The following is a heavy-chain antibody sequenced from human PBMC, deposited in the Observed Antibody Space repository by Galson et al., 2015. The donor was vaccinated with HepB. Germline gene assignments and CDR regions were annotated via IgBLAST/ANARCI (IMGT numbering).Heavy chain of an antibody. CDR3: ATGRGYSYGLNWFDP. CDR1: GYTFTDYY. V-gene: IGHV1-69-2*01. D-gene: IGHD5-18*01. J-gene: IGHJ5*02. Sequence: VKVSCKVSGYTFTDYYMHWVQQAPGKGLEWMGLVDPEDGETIYAEKFQGRVTITADTSTDTAYMELSSLRSEDTAVYYCATGRGYSYGLNWFDPWCQGTLVTVSS. CDR2: VDPEDGET.